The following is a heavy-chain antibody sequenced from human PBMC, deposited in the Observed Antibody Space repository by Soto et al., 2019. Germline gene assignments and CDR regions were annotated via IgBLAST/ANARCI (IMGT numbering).Heavy chain of an antibody. D-gene: IGHD3-22*01. CDR3: ARDGLGKYDSSGRDDAFDI. CDR2: ISSDGGAT. V-gene: IGHV3-64*04. Sequence: AGGSLRLSRSASGFTFSSYAMHWGRPAPGKGLEYVSAISSDGGATYYAGSVKGRFTISRDNSKNTLYLQMNSLRAEDTAVYYCARDGLGKYDSSGRDDAFDIWGQGTMVTVSS. CDR1: GFTFSSYA. J-gene: IGHJ3*02.